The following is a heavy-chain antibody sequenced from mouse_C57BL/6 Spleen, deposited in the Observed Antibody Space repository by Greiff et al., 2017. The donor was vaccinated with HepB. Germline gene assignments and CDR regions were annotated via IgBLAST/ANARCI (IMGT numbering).Heavy chain of an antibody. Sequence: EVQLQQSGPVLVKPGASVKMSCKASGYTFTDYYMNWVKQSHGKSLEWIGVINPYNGGTSYNQKFKGKATLTVDKSSSTAYMELNSLTSEDSAVYYCARSDYYGSSWECAAYWGQGTLVTVSA. CDR1: GYTFTDYY. J-gene: IGHJ3*01. CDR3: ARSDYYGSSWECAAY. CDR2: INPYNGGT. D-gene: IGHD1-1*01. V-gene: IGHV1-19*01.